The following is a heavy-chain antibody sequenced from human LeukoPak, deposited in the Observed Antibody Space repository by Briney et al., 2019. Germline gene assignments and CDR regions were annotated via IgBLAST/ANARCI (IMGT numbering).Heavy chain of an antibody. D-gene: IGHD5-12*01. V-gene: IGHV4-39*01. CDR3: ARLGDIRNFDY. CDR1: GVSFSSSSYY. CDR2: ICYSGST. J-gene: IGHJ4*02. Sequence: PAETLSLTCTVSGVSFSSSSYYWGWTRQPPGKGLEWIGSICYSGSTYYNPSLKSRVTISVDTSKNQFSLKLSSVTAADTAVYYCARLGDIRNFDYWGQGTLVTVSS.